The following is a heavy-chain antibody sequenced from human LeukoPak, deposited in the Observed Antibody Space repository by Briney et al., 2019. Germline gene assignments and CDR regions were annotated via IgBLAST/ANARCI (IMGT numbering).Heavy chain of an antibody. J-gene: IGHJ6*02. V-gene: IGHV3-21*01. Sequence: GGSLRLSCAASGFTFSSYSMNWVRQAPGKGLEWVSSISSSISYIYYADSGKGRFTISRDNAKNSLYLQMNSLRAEDTAVYYCARDLTTVTDYYGMDVWGQGTTVTVSS. D-gene: IGHD4-17*01. CDR2: ISSSISYI. CDR3: ARDLTTVTDYYGMDV. CDR1: GFTFSSYS.